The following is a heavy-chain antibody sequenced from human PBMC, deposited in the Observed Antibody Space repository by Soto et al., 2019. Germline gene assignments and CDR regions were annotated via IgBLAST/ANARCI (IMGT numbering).Heavy chain of an antibody. J-gene: IGHJ4*02. Sequence: EVQLLESGGGLVQPGGSLRLSCGVSGFTFNDFEMNWVRQAPGKGLEWLAYIDGSGTTKKYAGSVRGRFTISRDNPNNALFLQMSGLSAADTAIYYFARGFGRFNYWGQGTLVSVSS. V-gene: IGHV3-48*03. CDR1: GFTFNDFE. D-gene: IGHD3-10*01. CDR2: IDGSGTTK. CDR3: ARGFGRFNY.